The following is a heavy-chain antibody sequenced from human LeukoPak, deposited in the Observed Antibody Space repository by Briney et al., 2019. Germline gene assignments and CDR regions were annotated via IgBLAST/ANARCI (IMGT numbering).Heavy chain of an antibody. CDR3: AREAYYDILTGYYTKYYFDY. CDR2: ISAYNGNT. D-gene: IGHD3-9*01. J-gene: IGHJ4*02. Sequence: ASVKVSCKASGYTFTSYGISWVRQAPGPGLEWMGWISAYNGNTNYAQKLQGRVTMTTDTSTSTAYMELRSLRSDDTAVYYCAREAYYDILTGYYTKYYFDYWGQGTLVTVSS. V-gene: IGHV1-18*01. CDR1: GYTFTSYG.